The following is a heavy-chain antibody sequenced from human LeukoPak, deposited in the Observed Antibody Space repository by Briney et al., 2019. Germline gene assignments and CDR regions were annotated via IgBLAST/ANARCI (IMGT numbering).Heavy chain of an antibody. CDR3: ARHRRVLVDY. J-gene: IGHJ4*02. CDR2: IYYSGST. D-gene: IGHD3-10*01. V-gene: IGHV4-39*01. Sequence: SETLSLTCTVSGGSISSSSYYWGWICQPPGKGLEWIGSIYYSGSTYYNPSLKSRVTISVDTSKNQFSLKLSSVTAADTAVYYCARHRRVLVDYWGQGTLVTVSS. CDR1: GGSISSSSYY.